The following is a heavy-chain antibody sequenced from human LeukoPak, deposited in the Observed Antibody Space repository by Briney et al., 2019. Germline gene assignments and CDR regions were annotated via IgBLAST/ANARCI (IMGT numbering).Heavy chain of an antibody. V-gene: IGHV4-61*02. CDR2: IYTSGST. Sequence: KPSETLSLTCTVSGGSIGSGSYYWSWIRQPAGKGLEWIGRIYTSGSTNYNPSLKSRVTMSVDTSKNQFSLKLSSVTAADTAVYYCARDAGYHYDFWSGSAYYYYMDVWGKGTTVTVSS. CDR1: GGSIGSGSYY. D-gene: IGHD3-3*01. J-gene: IGHJ6*03. CDR3: ARDAGYHYDFWSGSAYYYYMDV.